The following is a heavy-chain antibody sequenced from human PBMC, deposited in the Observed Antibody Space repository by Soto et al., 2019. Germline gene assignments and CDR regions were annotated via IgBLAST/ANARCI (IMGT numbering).Heavy chain of an antibody. CDR2: IKSKTDGGTT. J-gene: IGHJ6*03. CDR1: GFTFSNAW. V-gene: IGHV3-15*01. D-gene: IGHD5-18*01. CDR3: TTVSWIQLWLPGNYYYYMDV. Sequence: GGSLRLSCAASGFTFSNAWMSWVRQAPGKGLEWVGRIKSKTDGGTTDYAAPVKGRFTISRDDSKNTLYLQMNSLKTEDTAVYYCTTVSWIQLWLPGNYYYYMDVWGKGTTVTVSS.